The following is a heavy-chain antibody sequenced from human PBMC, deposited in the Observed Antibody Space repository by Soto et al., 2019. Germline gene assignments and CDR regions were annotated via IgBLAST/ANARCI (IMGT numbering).Heavy chain of an antibody. Sequence: SETLSLTCTVSGGSVSSNSYYWSWIRQPPGKGLEWIGYIYYSGSTNYKPSLKSRVTISVDTSKNQFSLKLSSVTAADTAVYYCARVWGGAFDIWGQGTMVTVSS. V-gene: IGHV4-61*01. D-gene: IGHD3-10*01. CDR2: IYYSGST. J-gene: IGHJ3*02. CDR3: ARVWGGAFDI. CDR1: GGSVSSNSYY.